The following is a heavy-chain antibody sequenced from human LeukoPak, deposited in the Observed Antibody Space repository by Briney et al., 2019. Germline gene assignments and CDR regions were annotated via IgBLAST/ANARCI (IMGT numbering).Heavy chain of an antibody. V-gene: IGHV3-7*01. D-gene: IGHD2-15*01. CDR2: IKQDGSEK. Sequence: PGGSLRLSCAVSGFTFRIYWMSWVRQAPGKGLEWVANIKQDGSEKYYVDSVKGRFTISRDNAENSLYLHMSSLRAEDTGVYYCARGPLGYCSIGSCSFDSWGQGTLVTVSS. CDR1: GFTFRIYW. J-gene: IGHJ4*02. CDR3: ARGPLGYCSIGSCSFDS.